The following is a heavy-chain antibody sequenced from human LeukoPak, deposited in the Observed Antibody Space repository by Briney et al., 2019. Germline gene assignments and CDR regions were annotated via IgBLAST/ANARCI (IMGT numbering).Heavy chain of an antibody. CDR2: INHSGST. V-gene: IGHV4-34*01. Sequence: SETLSLTCAVYGGSFSGYYWSWIRQPPGKGLEWIGEINHSGSTNYNPSLKSRVTISVDTSKNQFPLKLSSVTAADTAVYYCARYYYDSSAHGAHWFDPWGQGTLVTVSS. CDR1: GGSFSGYY. D-gene: IGHD3-22*01. J-gene: IGHJ5*02. CDR3: ARYYYDSSAHGAHWFDP.